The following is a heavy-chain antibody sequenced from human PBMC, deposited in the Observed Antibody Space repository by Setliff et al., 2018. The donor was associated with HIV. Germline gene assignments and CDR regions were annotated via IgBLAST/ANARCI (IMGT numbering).Heavy chain of an antibody. Sequence: SETLSLTCTVSGGSITSGNYYWSWIRQPAGKGLEWIGRIYTYGSTTYNPSLKSRVTISIDTSKNQFSLRLTSVTAADTAVYYCAREYDSSGYGANFDYWGQGTLVTVSS. CDR1: GGSITSGNYY. V-gene: IGHV4-61*02. CDR3: AREYDSSGYGANFDY. J-gene: IGHJ4*02. D-gene: IGHD3-22*01. CDR2: IYTYGST.